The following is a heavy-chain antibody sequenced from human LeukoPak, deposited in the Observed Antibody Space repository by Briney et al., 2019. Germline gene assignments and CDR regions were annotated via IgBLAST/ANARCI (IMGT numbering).Heavy chain of an antibody. CDR3: ARDSSGSLPLFY. Sequence: PGGSLRLSCSVSGFIFRDFSMSWVRQAPGKGLEWVAKMNEYGSEIFYVDSVKGRFTISRDNAKNSLYLQMNSLRAEDTAVYYCARDSSGSLPLFYWGQGTLVTVSS. CDR1: GFIFRDFS. V-gene: IGHV3-7*01. D-gene: IGHD3-22*01. CDR2: MNEYGSEI. J-gene: IGHJ4*02.